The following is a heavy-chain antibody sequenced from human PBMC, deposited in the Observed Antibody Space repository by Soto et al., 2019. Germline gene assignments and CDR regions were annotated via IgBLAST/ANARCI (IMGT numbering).Heavy chain of an antibody. J-gene: IGHJ4*02. D-gene: IGHD1-26*01. CDR3: ARDQNGSPHFDY. CDR2: IYYSGST. CDR1: GAYIRSYY. V-gene: IGHV4-59*01. Sequence: SETLSLTCPVSGAYIRSYYWSWIRQPPGKGLEWIGFIYYSGSTNYNPSLKSRVTISVDTSKNQFSLRVSSVTAADTAVYYCARDQNGSPHFDYWGQGTLVTVSS.